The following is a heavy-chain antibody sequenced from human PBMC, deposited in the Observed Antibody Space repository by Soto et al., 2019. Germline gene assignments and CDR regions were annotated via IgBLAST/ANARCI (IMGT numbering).Heavy chain of an antibody. V-gene: IGHV2-5*02. CDR2: IYWDDDK. CDR1: GFSLSTSGVG. J-gene: IGHJ4*02. CDR3: ARYYFGSGLYFFDY. D-gene: IGHD3-10*01. Sequence: SGPTLVNPTQTLTVTCTFSGFSLSTSGVGVGWIRQPPGEALEWLTLIYWDDDKRYSPSLKTRLTITKDTSKNQVVLTMTNMDPVDTATYYCARYYFGSGLYFFDYWGQGTLVTVSS.